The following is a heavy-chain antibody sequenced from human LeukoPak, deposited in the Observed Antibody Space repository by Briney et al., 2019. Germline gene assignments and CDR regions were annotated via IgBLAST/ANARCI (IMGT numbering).Heavy chain of an antibody. CDR1: GFTFSNAW. CDR3: TTEGIAVVVAAEDDFDY. J-gene: IGHJ4*02. Sequence: PGGSLRLSCAASGFTFSNAWMSWVRQAPGKGLEWVGRIKSKTDGGTTDYAAPVKGRFTISRDDSKNTLYLQTNSLKTEDTAVYYCTTEGIAVVVAAEDDFDYWGQGTLVTVSS. V-gene: IGHV3-15*01. D-gene: IGHD2-15*01. CDR2: IKSKTDGGTT.